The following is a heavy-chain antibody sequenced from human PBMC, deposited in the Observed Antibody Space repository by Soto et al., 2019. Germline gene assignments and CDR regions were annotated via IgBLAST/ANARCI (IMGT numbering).Heavy chain of an antibody. CDR3: ARTYYYGSGSLDYYYYGMDV. V-gene: IGHV5-51*01. CDR1: GYSFTSYW. Sequence: GESLEISCKGSGYSFTSYWIGWVRQMPGKGLEWMGIIYPGDSDTRYSPSFQGQVTISADKSISTAYLQWSSLKASDTAMYYCARTYYYGSGSLDYYYYGMDVWGQGTTVTVSS. J-gene: IGHJ6*02. CDR2: IYPGDSDT. D-gene: IGHD3-10*01.